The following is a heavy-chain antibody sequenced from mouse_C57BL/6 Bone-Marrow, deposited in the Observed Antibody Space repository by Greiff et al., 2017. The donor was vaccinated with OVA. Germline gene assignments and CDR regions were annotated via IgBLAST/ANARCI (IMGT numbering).Heavy chain of an antibody. CDR1: GFNIKDDY. CDR3: TTFCRGYAMDY. Sequence: EVQLQQSGAELVRPGASVKLSCTASGFNIKDDYMHWVKQRPEQGLEWIGWIDRENGDTEYASKFQGKATITADTSSNTAYLQLSSLPTEDTAGDYCTTFCRGYAMDYWGQGTSVTVAS. J-gene: IGHJ4*01. V-gene: IGHV14-4*01. CDR2: IDRENGDT. D-gene: IGHD6-1*01.